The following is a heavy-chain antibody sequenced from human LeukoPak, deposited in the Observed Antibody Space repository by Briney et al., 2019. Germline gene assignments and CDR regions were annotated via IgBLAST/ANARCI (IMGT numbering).Heavy chain of an antibody. J-gene: IGHJ3*02. V-gene: IGHV3-11*01. D-gene: IGHD3-22*01. CDR3: AKDMSYDSSGYYDSWGAFDI. Sequence: GGSLRLSCAASGFTFSDYYMSWIRQAPGKGLEWVSYISSSGSTIYYADSVKGRFTISRDNAKNSLYLQMNSLRAEGTALYYCAKDMSYDSSGYYDSWGAFDIWGQGTMVTVSS. CDR1: GFTFSDYY. CDR2: ISSSGSTI.